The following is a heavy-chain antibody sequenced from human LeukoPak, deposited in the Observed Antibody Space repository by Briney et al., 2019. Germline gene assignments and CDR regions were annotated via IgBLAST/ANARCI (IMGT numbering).Heavy chain of an antibody. CDR3: AMGDNYGDYGRMDV. Sequence: SETLSLTCAVYGGSFSGYYWSWIRQPPGKGLEWIGETNHSGSTNYNPSLKSRVTISVDTSKNQFSLKLSSVTAADTAVYYCAMGDNYGDYGRMDVWGQGTTVTVSS. J-gene: IGHJ6*02. V-gene: IGHV4-34*01. D-gene: IGHD4-17*01. CDR1: GGSFSGYY. CDR2: TNHSGST.